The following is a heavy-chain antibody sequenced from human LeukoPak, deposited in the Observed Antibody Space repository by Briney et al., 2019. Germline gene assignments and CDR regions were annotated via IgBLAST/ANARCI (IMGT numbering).Heavy chain of an antibody. Sequence: SSVKVSCKASGGTFSSYAISWVRQAPGQGLEWMGRIIPIFGTANCAQKFQGRVTITTDESTSTAYMKLSSLRSEDTAVYYRARENLWFGELDYYYYYMDVWGKGTTVTVSS. D-gene: IGHD3-10*01. V-gene: IGHV1-69*05. J-gene: IGHJ6*03. CDR1: GGTFSSYA. CDR3: ARENLWFGELDYYYYYMDV. CDR2: IIPIFGTA.